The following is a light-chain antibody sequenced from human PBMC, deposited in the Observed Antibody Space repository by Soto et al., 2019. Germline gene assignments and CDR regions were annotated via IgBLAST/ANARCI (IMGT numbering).Light chain of an antibody. Sequence: IMMTQSPATLSVSPGERATLSCRASQSVSSSYLAWYQQKPGQAPRLLIYGASSRATGIPDRFSGSGSGTDFTLTISRLEPEDFAVYYCQQYGSSPPTFGQGTKVDIK. CDR3: QQYGSSPPT. CDR2: GAS. CDR1: QSVSSSY. J-gene: IGKJ1*01. V-gene: IGKV3-20*01.